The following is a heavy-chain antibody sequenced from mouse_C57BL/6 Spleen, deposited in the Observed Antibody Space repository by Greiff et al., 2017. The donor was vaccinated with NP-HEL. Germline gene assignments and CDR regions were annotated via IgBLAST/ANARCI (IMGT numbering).Heavy chain of an antibody. CDR1: GYTFTSYW. CDR2: IDPNSGGT. CDR3: ARSPPVVATDYFDY. J-gene: IGHJ2*01. Sequence: QVQLQQPGAELVKPGASVKLSCKASGYTFTSYWMHWVKQRPGRGLEWIGRIDPNSGGTKYNEKFKSKATLTVDKPYSTAYMQLSSLTSDDSAVYYCARSPPVVATDYFDYWGQGTTLTVSS. V-gene: IGHV1-72*01. D-gene: IGHD1-1*01.